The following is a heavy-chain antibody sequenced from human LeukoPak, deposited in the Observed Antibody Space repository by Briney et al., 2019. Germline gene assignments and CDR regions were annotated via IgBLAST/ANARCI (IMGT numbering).Heavy chain of an antibody. V-gene: IGHV4-61*02. CDR2: IYTSGST. D-gene: IGHD3-22*01. Sequence: PSETLSLTCTVSGGSISSGSYYWSWIRQPAGKGLEWIGRIYTSGSTNYNPSLKSRVTISADTSQNQFSLKLSSVTAADTAVYYCARDYYDSSGYFDAFDIWGRGTMVTVSS. J-gene: IGHJ3*02. CDR1: GGSISSGSYY. CDR3: ARDYYDSSGYFDAFDI.